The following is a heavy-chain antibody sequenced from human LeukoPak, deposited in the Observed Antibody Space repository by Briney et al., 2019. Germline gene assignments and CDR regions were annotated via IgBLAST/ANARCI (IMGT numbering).Heavy chain of an antibody. Sequence: GGSLRLSCAASGFTFSIYAIHWVRQAPGKGLEWVAVISHDGSTTYYADSVKGRFTISRDNSKNTLYLQMNSLRAEDTAVYYCAEPEGGYYDIRPDWGQGTLVTVSS. CDR1: GFTFSIYA. V-gene: IGHV3-30*04. D-gene: IGHD3-22*01. CDR3: AEPEGGYYDIRPD. CDR2: ISHDGSTT. J-gene: IGHJ4*02.